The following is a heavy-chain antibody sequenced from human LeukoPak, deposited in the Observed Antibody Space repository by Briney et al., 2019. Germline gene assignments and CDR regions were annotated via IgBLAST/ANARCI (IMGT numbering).Heavy chain of an antibody. D-gene: IGHD2-21*02. J-gene: IGHJ4*02. CDR1: GFSFTNYW. CDR2: ISSDGSVT. Sequence: GGSLRLSCAVSGFSFTNYWMHWVRQDPGKGLVWVSYISSDGSVTKYADSVKGRFTISRDSAVNTLYLQMNSLRVEDTAVYYCVRGSLRLPRSTPDYWGQGTLVTVSS. V-gene: IGHV3-74*03. CDR3: VRGSLRLPRSTPDY.